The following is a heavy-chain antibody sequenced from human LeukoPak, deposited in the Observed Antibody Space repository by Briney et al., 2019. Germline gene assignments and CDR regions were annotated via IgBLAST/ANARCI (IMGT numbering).Heavy chain of an antibody. Sequence: GGSLRLSCAASGFTVSSNYMSWVRQAPGKGLEWVSVIYSGGSTYYADSVKGRFTISRDNSMNTLYLQMNSLRAEDTAVYYCARDQRIVARPFDYWGQGTLVTVSS. CDR2: IYSGGST. CDR1: GFTVSSNY. J-gene: IGHJ4*02. CDR3: ARDQRIVARPFDY. V-gene: IGHV3-66*02. D-gene: IGHD1-26*01.